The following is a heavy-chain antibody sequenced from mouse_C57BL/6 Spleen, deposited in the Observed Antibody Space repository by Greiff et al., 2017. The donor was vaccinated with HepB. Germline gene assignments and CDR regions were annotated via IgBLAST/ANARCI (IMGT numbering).Heavy chain of an antibody. CDR2: IYPGDGDT. D-gene: IGHD3-2*02. J-gene: IGHJ2*01. V-gene: IGHV1-80*01. CDR1: GYAFSSYW. Sequence: QVQLQQSGAELVKPGASVKISCKASGYAFSSYWMNWVKQRPGKGLEWFGQIYPGDGDTNYNGKFKGKATLTADKSSSTAYMQLSSLTSEDSAVYFCARQLRPYYFDYWGQGTTLTVSS. CDR3: ARQLRPYYFDY.